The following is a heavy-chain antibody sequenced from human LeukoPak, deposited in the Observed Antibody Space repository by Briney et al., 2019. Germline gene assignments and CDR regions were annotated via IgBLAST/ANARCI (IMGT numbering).Heavy chain of an antibody. D-gene: IGHD3-22*01. V-gene: IGHV4-38-2*02. CDR1: GYSISSGYY. Sequence: SETLSLTCTVSGYSISSGYYWGWIRQPPGKGLEWIGSIYHSGSTYYNPSLKSRVTISVDTSKNQFSLKLSSVTAADTAVYYCARAGIYYDSSGYDLFDYWSQGTLVTVSS. J-gene: IGHJ4*02. CDR2: IYHSGST. CDR3: ARAGIYYDSSGYDLFDY.